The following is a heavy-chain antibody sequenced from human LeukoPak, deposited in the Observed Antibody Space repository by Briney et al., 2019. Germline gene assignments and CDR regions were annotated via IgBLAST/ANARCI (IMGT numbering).Heavy chain of an antibody. J-gene: IGHJ4*02. CDR2: MISSSTTI. V-gene: IGHV3-48*01. D-gene: IGHD2-8*01. CDR3: ARGEWALFDY. Sequence: PGGSLRLSYAASGFTFSSYSMNWVRRAPGKGVEWVSYMISSSTTINYSDSVKGRFTISRDNAKNSLYLQMNSLRAEDTAVYYCARGEWALFDYWGQGTLVTVSS. CDR1: GFTFSSYS.